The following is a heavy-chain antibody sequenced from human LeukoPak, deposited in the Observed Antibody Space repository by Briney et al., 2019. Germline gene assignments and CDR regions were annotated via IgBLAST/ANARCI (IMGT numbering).Heavy chain of an antibody. Sequence: SGGSLRLSCAASGFTFSSYAMSWVRQAPGKGLEWVSAISGSGGSTYYADSVKGRFTISRDNSKSTLYLQMNSLRAEDTAVYYCATKVVTIFGLLGDNWGQGTLVTVSS. V-gene: IGHV3-23*01. CDR2: ISGSGGST. D-gene: IGHD3-3*01. CDR1: GFTFSSYA. CDR3: ATKVVTIFGLLGDN. J-gene: IGHJ4*02.